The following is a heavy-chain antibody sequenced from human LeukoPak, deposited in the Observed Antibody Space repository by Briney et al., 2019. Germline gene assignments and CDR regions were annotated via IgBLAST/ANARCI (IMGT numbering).Heavy chain of an antibody. CDR2: IKRDGSDN. CDR1: GFTFSNYW. D-gene: IGHD6-19*01. V-gene: IGHV3-7*01. J-gene: IGHJ4*02. Sequence: GGSLRLSCAASGFTFSNYWMSWVRQAPGKGLEWVANIKRDGSDNYYVGSVEGRFTISRDNAKNSLYLQMSSLRAEDTAIYYCARALYNRGWYPDYFDSWGQGTLVTVSA. CDR3: ARALYNRGWYPDYFDS.